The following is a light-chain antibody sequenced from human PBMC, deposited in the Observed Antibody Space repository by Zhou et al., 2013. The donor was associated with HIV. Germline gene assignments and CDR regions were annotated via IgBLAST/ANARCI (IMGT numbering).Light chain of an antibody. J-gene: IGKJ1*01. V-gene: IGKV1-39*01. CDR2: TAS. Sequence: DIQLTQSPSSLSASVGDRVTITCRASQSIITYLSWYQQKPGKAPKLLIYTASSLQSGVPSRFSGSGSGTDFTLTISSLQPDDFATYYCQHYDASSGKFGPGTKVEVK. CDR3: QHYDASSGK. CDR1: QSIITY.